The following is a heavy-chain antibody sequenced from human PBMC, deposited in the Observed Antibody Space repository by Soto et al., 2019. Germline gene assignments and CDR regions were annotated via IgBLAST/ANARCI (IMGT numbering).Heavy chain of an antibody. D-gene: IGHD1-1*01. CDR2: FSGSGGDT. J-gene: IGHJ4*02. Sequence: GGSLRLSCAASGFTFSSYAMSWVRQTPGKGLEWVSLFSGSGGDTYYADSVKGRLTISRDSSKNTLYLQMNSLGAEDTAVYYCAAGTNSDWYTYWGQGTLVTVSS. CDR3: AAGTNSDWYTY. V-gene: IGHV3-23*01. CDR1: GFTFSSYA.